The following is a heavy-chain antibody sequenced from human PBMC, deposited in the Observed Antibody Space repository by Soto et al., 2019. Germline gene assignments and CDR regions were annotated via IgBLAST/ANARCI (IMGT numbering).Heavy chain of an antibody. V-gene: IGHV1-3*01. D-gene: IGHD6-19*01. CDR2: INAGNGNT. CDR1: GYTFTTYA. Sequence: QVQLVQSGAEVKKPGASVKVSCKASGYTFTTYAMHWVRQAPGQRLEWMGWINAGNGNTKYSQKFQGRVTITRDTSESTAYMELSSLRSEDTAVYYCARVTSTGWRLMDVWGQGTTVTVSS. CDR3: ARVTSTGWRLMDV. J-gene: IGHJ6*02.